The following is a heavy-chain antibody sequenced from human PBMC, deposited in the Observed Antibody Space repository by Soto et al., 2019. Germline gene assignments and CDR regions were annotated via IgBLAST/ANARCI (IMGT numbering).Heavy chain of an antibody. Sequence: ASGKVSCKASGYTFTSYYMHWVRQAPGQGLEWMGIINPSGGSTSYAQKFQGRVTMTRDTSTSTVYMELSSLRSEDTAVYYCARDLEGQALFDYWGQGTLVTVSS. V-gene: IGHV1-46*01. J-gene: IGHJ4*02. CDR1: GYTFTSYY. CDR2: INPSGGST. CDR3: ARDLEGQALFDY.